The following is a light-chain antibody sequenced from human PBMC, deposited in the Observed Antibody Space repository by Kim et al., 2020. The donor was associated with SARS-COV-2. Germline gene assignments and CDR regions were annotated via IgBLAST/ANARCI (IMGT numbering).Light chain of an antibody. Sequence: GQPAILSCSGTSCNIGSNAVNWYQQLPGTAPTLLIFSNNQRPSGVPARCSCSKSGASASLAISGLQSEDEADYYCATWDDSLNGPVFGGGTKLTVL. CDR2: SNN. J-gene: IGLJ3*02. V-gene: IGLV1-44*01. CDR1: SCNIGSNA. CDR3: ATWDDSLNGPV.